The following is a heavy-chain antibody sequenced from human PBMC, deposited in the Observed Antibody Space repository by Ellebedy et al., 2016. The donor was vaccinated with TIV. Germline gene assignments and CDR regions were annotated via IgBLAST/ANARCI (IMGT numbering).Heavy chain of an antibody. CDR1: GFTFSNFG. CDR3: AKDGNRMDV. Sequence: GESLKISCAASGFTFSNFGMHWVRQAPGKGLEWVAFIRYDGSNKYYADSVKGRFTISRDNSKNTLYLQMNRLGAEDTAMYSCAKDGNRMDVWGQGTTVTVSS. J-gene: IGHJ6*02. V-gene: IGHV3-30*02. CDR2: IRYDGSNK.